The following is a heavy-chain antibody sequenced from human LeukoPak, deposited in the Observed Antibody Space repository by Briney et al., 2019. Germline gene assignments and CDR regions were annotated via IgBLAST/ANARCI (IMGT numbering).Heavy chain of an antibody. CDR2: IRSKANSYAT. CDR3: TTQWELLPDDAFDI. V-gene: IGHV3-73*01. J-gene: IGHJ3*02. D-gene: IGHD1-26*01. CDR1: GFTFSGSA. Sequence: GGSLRLSCAASGFTFSGSAMHWVRQASGKGLEWVGRIRSKANSYATAYAASVKGRFTISRDDSKNTAYLQMNSLKTEDTAAYYCTTQWELLPDDAFDIWGQGTMVTVSS.